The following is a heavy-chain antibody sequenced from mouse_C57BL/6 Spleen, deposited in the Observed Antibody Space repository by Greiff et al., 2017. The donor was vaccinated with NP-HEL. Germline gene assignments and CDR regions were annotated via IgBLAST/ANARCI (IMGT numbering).Heavy chain of an antibody. V-gene: IGHV2-9-1*01. CDR1: GFSLTSYA. CDR3: ARYGSSSFYYAMDY. Sequence: VQLQESGPGLVAPSQCLSITCTVSGFSLTSYAISWVRQPPGKGLEWLGVIWTGGGTNYNSALKTRLSISKENSKSHVFLKMNSLQTDDTARYYCARYGSSSFYYAMDYWGQGTSVTVSS. CDR2: IWTGGGT. D-gene: IGHD1-1*01. J-gene: IGHJ4*01.